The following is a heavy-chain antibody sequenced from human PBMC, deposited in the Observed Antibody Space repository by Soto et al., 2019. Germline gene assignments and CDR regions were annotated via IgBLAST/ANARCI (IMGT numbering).Heavy chain of an antibody. CDR1: GYTFTSYD. J-gene: IGHJ6*03. V-gene: IGHV1-8*01. CDR3: ARGLVGRVWRSPKGYYYYYMDV. Sequence: QVQLVQSGAEVKKPGASVKVSCKASGYTFTSYDINWVRQATGQGLEWMGWMNPNSGNTGYAQKFPGRVTMSRNTSISTAYMELSSLRSEDTAVYYCARGLVGRVWRSPKGYYYYYMDVWGKGTTVTVSS. CDR2: MNPNSGNT. D-gene: IGHD2-2*01.